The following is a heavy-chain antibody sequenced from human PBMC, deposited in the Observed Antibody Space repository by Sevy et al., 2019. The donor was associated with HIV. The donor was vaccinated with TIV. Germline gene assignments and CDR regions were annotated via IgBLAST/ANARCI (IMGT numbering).Heavy chain of an antibody. Sequence: GGSLRLSCAASGFTFRTYALHWVRQAPGRGLEWLALISSNGDNAFYANSVRGRLTVSRDNSMNTLSLQMSSLTVEDTAVYYCARGPEWELTSFLSHWGQGTLVTVSS. CDR1: GFTFRTYA. D-gene: IGHD1-26*01. CDR2: ISSNGDNA. V-gene: IGHV3-30-3*01. J-gene: IGHJ4*02. CDR3: ARGPEWELTSFLSH.